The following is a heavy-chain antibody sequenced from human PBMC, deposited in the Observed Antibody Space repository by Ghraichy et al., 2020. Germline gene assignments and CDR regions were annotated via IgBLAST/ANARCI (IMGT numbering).Heavy chain of an antibody. CDR1: GFTFNSYS. V-gene: IGHV3-48*02. CDR2: ITSSGSFI. CDR3: ARGSTVVRFYYYDGMDV. Sequence: GESLRLSCVGSGFTFNSYSMNWVRQSPGKGLEWVSYITSSGSFISYADSVKGRFTISRDNAQNSLYLQMNSLRDEDTALYFCARGSTVVRFYYYDGMDVWGQGTTVTVSS. D-gene: IGHD4-23*01. J-gene: IGHJ6*02.